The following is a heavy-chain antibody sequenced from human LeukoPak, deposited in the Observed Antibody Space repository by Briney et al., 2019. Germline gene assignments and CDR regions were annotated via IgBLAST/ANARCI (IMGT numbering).Heavy chain of an antibody. D-gene: IGHD6-19*01. CDR3: ARVREYSSGCYFDS. J-gene: IGHJ4*02. Sequence: ASVKVSCKASGFTFSGYYWQWVRQAPGQGLDWMGWIKPDSGGTNYAQKFRGRVTMTRDTSNKTGYMELSRLRSDDTAMYYCARVREYSSGCYFDSWGQGTLVTVSS. CDR2: IKPDSGGT. CDR1: GFTFSGYY. V-gene: IGHV1-2*02.